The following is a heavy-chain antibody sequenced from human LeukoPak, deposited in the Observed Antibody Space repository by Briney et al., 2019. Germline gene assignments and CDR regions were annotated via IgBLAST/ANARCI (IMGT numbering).Heavy chain of an antibody. CDR3: ARGRYDFWSGYYLDY. Sequence: SETLSLTCTVSGGSISSYYWSWIRQPAGKGLEWIGRIYTSGSTNYNPSLKSRVIMSVDTSKNQLSLKLSSVTAADTAVYYCARGRYDFWSGYYLDYWGQGTLVTVS. J-gene: IGHJ4*02. CDR2: IYTSGST. D-gene: IGHD3-3*01. CDR1: GGSISSYY. V-gene: IGHV4-4*07.